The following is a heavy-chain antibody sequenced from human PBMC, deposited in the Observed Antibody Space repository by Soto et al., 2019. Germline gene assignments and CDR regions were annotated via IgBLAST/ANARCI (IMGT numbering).Heavy chain of an antibody. D-gene: IGHD2-15*01. CDR3: ASGGYCSGGSCYSLAY. J-gene: IGHJ4*02. CDR2: SYHSGST. V-gene: IGHV4-30-2*01. Sequence: PSETLSLTCAVSGGSISSGGYPRSWIRQPPGKGLEWIGYSYHSGSTYYNPSLKSRVTISVDRSKNQFSLKLSSVTAADTAVCYCASGGYCSGGSCYSLAYWGQGTLVTVSS. CDR1: GGSISSGGYP.